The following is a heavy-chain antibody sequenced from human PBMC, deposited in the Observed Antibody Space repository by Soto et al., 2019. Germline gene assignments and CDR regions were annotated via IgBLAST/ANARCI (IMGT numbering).Heavy chain of an antibody. CDR2: INPSGDSR. V-gene: IGHV1-46*01. CDR1: GFSFSDYF. D-gene: IGHD6-13*01. CDR3: ARDERETWLGSRWYYFDY. J-gene: IGHJ4*02. Sequence: ASVKVSCKASGFSFSDYFMHWVRQAPGQGLEWMGIINPSGDSRNYAQKFQGRVTITRDTSTSTVYMDLSSLRYDDTAVYYCARDERETWLGSRWYYFDYWGQGTPVTVSS.